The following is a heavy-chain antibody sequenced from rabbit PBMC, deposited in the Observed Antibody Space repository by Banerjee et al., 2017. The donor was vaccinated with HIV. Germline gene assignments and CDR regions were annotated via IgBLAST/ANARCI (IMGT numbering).Heavy chain of an antibody. J-gene: IGHJ3*01. V-gene: IGHV1S39*01. D-gene: IGHD1-1*01. CDR2: IDPVFGST. CDR1: GFDFSSYG. CDR3: ARGADSGSDYWTRRLGL. Sequence: QEQLVESGGGLVQPGGSLKLSCKASGFDFSSYGVSWVRQAPGKGLEWIGYIDPVFGSTYYASWVNGRFTISKASSTTVTLQMTSLTAADTATYFCARGADSGSDYWTRRLGLWGQGTLVTVS.